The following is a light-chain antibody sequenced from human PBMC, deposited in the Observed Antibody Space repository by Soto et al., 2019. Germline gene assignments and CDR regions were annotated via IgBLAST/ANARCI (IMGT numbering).Light chain of an antibody. CDR2: DAS. CDR1: QSVSSY. Sequence: EIVLTQSPATLSLSPGERATLSCRASQSVSSYSAWYQQKPGQAPRLLIYDASNRATGVPDRFSGSGSGTDFTLTISSLEPEDFAVYYCQQRSNWPPLPFGGGTKVEIK. CDR3: QQRSNWPPLP. J-gene: IGKJ4*01. V-gene: IGKV3-11*01.